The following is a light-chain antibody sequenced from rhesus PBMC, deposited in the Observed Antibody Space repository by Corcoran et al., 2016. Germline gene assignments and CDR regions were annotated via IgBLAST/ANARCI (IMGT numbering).Light chain of an antibody. CDR2: YAS. CDR3: QKYNDWPFT. CDR1: QSVGST. Sequence: ETVMMQSPATLSLSPGERATLSCRASQSVGSTLAWYQQKPVQAPMRIIYYASSRSTGIPDRFSGRGFGTECTLTISSLGPEDVGVYYCQKYNDWPFTFGPGTKLDIK. J-gene: IGKJ3*01. V-gene: IGKV3-35*02.